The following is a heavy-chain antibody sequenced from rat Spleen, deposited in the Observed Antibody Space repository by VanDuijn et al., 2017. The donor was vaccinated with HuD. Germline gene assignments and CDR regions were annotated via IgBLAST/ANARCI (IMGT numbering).Heavy chain of an antibody. CDR1: GSSLTSYN. Sequence: QVQLKESGPGLVQPSQTLSLTCTVSGSSLTSYNVHWVRQPPGKGLEWMGRMRFNGDPSYNSALNSRLRISRDTSKSQVYLEMTSLQTEDTATYYCARADISAIYTDGIWGQGVMVTVSS. CDR2: MRFNGDP. J-gene: IGHJ2*01. D-gene: IGHD1-2*01. V-gene: IGHV2-63*01. CDR3: ARADISAIYTDGI.